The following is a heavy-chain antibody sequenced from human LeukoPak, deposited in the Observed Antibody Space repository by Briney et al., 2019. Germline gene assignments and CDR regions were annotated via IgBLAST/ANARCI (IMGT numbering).Heavy chain of an antibody. CDR1: GFTFSSYA. V-gene: IGHV3-23*01. Sequence: GGSLRLSCAASGFTFSSYAMSWVRQAPEKGLEWVSVISGNGGITYYADSVKGRFTISRDNSKNTLYLQMDSLRAEDTAVYYCAKRLGSSDRTQYFDYWGQGTLVTVSS. D-gene: IGHD1-26*01. J-gene: IGHJ4*02. CDR3: AKRLGSSDRTQYFDY. CDR2: ISGNGGIT.